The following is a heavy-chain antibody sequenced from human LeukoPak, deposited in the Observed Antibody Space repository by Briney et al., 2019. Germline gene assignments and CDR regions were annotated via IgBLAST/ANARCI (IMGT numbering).Heavy chain of an antibody. CDR3: ATTRRGYCSGGSCYSRYYYYYYMDI. CDR1: SGSITGYY. Sequence: SETLSLTCTVSSGSITGYYWSWIRQPPGKGLEWIGYVYATGTTNYNPSLKSRVTISVDTSKNQFSLKLSSVTAADTAVYYCATTRRGYCSGGSCYSRYYYYYYMDIWGKGTTVTVSS. D-gene: IGHD2-15*01. V-gene: IGHV4-59*01. J-gene: IGHJ6*03. CDR2: VYATGTT.